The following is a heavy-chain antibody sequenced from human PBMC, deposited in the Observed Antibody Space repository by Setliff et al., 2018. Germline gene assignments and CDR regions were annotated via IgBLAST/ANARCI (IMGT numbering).Heavy chain of an antibody. V-gene: IGHV4-59*01. J-gene: IGHJ4*02. CDR2: VYYSGTA. CDR3: ARGGTFRYFDY. Sequence: SETLSLTCTVSGGSFTPYYWSWIRQPPGKGLEWIGYVYYSGTAYYNPSLKSRVTVVVDTSKNQFSLRLSSVTAADTAVYYCARGGTFRYFDYWGQGTPVTVSS. CDR1: GGSFTPYY. D-gene: IGHD5-12*01.